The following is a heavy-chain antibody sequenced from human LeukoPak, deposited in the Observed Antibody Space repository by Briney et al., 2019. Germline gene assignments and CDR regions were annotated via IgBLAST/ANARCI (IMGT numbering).Heavy chain of an antibody. J-gene: IGHJ4*02. Sequence: SETLSLTCAVYGGSFSGYYWSWIRQPPGKGLEWIGEINHSGSTNYNPSLKSRVTISVDRTKNQFSLKLTSVTTADTAVYYCAHGAMYQLDYWGQGTLVIVSS. V-gene: IGHV4-34*01. CDR1: GGSFSGYY. CDR3: AHGAMYQLDY. CDR2: INHSGST. D-gene: IGHD2-2*01.